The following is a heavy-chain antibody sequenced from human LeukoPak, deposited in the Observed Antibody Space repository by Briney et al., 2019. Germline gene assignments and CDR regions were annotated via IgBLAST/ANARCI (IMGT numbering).Heavy chain of an antibody. CDR3: ARDKRGATVVTLYSYYYMDV. D-gene: IGHD4-23*01. Sequence: GGSLRLSCAGSGFTFSSYSMNWVRQAPGKRLEWVSSISSSSSSFIYYADSVKGRFTISRDNAKNSLYLQMNSLRADDTAVYYCARDKRGATVVTLYSYYYMDVWGKGTTVTISS. J-gene: IGHJ6*03. CDR2: ISSSSSSFI. V-gene: IGHV3-21*01. CDR1: GFTFSSYS.